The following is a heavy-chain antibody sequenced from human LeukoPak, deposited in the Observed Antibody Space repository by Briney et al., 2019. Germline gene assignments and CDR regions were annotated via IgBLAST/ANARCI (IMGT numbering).Heavy chain of an antibody. CDR2: ISSNGGST. CDR3: ARAEWEQLRWGIAY. Sequence: PGGSLRLSCAASGFTFSNYAMHWVRQAPGKGLEYVSGISSNGGSTFYASSVKGRFTISRDNSKNTLYLQMGSLRAEDMAVYYCARAEWEQLRWGIAYWGQGTLVTVSS. V-gene: IGHV3-64*01. J-gene: IGHJ4*02. CDR1: GFTFSNYA. D-gene: IGHD1-26*01.